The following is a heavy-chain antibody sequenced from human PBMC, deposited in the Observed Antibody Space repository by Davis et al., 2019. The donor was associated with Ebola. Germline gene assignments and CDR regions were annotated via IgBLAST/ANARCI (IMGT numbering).Heavy chain of an antibody. V-gene: IGHV4-30-4*02. D-gene: IGHD2-15*01. J-gene: IGHJ4*02. CDR3: ARGPRRWSRRVDY. CDR1: GGSISSGDYY. Sequence: MPSETLSLTCAVSGGSISSGDYYWSWIRQPPGKGLEWIGYIYYSGNTYYNPSLKSRVTISVDTSKNQFSLKLSSVTAADTAVYYCARGPRRWSRRVDYWGQGTLVTVSS. CDR2: IYYSGNT.